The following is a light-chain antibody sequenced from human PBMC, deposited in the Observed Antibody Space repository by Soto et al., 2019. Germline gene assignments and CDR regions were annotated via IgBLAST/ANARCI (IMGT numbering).Light chain of an antibody. V-gene: IGKV1-5*01. CDR2: DAS. CDR3: QQYDTFSALT. CDR1: QSIGSW. J-gene: IGKJ4*01. Sequence: DIQMTQSPSILSGSIGDRVTMTCRASQSIGSWLAWFQQKPGKAPKLLIYDASNLERGVPSRFSGSGSGTEFTLTISRLQPEDFASYFCQQYDTFSALTFGGGTKVEIK.